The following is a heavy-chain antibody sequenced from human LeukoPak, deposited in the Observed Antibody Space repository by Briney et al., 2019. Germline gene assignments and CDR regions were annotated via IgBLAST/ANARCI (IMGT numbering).Heavy chain of an antibody. CDR1: GGSISSGGYS. V-gene: IGHV4-31*11. CDR3: ARGITMVRGVIEPYYFDY. D-gene: IGHD3-10*01. J-gene: IGHJ4*02. Sequence: SQTLSLTCAVSGGSISSGGYSWSWIRQPPGKGLEWIGYIYYSGSTYYNPSLKSRVTISVDTSKNQFSLKLSSVTAADTAVYYCARGITMVRGVIEPYYFDYWGQGTLVTVSS. CDR2: IYYSGST.